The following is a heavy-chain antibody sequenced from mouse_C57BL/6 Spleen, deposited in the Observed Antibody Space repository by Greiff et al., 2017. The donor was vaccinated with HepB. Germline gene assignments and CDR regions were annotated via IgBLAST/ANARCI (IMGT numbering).Heavy chain of an antibody. Sequence: VQLQQSGAELAKPGASVKLSCKASGYTFTSYWMHWVKQRPGQGLEWIGYINHSSGYTKYNQRFKDKATLTTDKSSSTAYMQLSILTAEDAAVYYCAKGATTVVPYWYFDGWGTGTTVTVPP. D-gene: IGHD1-1*01. CDR1: GYTFTSYW. V-gene: IGHV1-7*01. CDR2: INHSSGYT. J-gene: IGHJ1*03. CDR3: AKGATTVVPYWYFDG.